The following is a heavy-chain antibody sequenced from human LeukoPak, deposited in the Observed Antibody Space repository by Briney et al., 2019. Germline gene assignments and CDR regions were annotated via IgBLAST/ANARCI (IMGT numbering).Heavy chain of an antibody. D-gene: IGHD2-2*01. CDR2: IYYSGST. Sequence: SETLSLTCTVSGGSISSGGYYWSWIRQPPGKGLEWIGYIYYSGSTNYNPSLKSRVTISVDTSKNQFSLKLSSVTAADTAVYYCAREGYCSSTSCYDGNWFDPWGQGTLVTVSS. J-gene: IGHJ5*02. CDR1: GGSISSGGYY. V-gene: IGHV4-61*08. CDR3: AREGYCSSTSCYDGNWFDP.